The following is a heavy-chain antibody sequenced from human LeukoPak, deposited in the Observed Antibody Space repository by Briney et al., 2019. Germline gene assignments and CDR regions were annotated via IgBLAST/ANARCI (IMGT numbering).Heavy chain of an antibody. CDR3: AELGITMIGGV. CDR2: INQDGTEK. V-gene: IGHV3-7*01. D-gene: IGHD3-10*02. J-gene: IGHJ6*04. CDR1: GFTFSSYE. Sequence: PGGSLRLSCAASGFTFSSYEMNWVRQAPGKGLEWVANINQDGTEKYYVDSVKGRFTISRDNAKNSLYLQMNSLRAEDTAVYYCAELGITMIGGVWGKGTTVTISS.